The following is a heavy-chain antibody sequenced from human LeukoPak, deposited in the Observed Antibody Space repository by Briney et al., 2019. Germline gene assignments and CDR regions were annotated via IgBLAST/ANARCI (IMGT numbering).Heavy chain of an antibody. CDR3: AKDQPDRGDDTVGY. Sequence: GGSLRLSCAASGFPFNTYGMSWVRQAPGKGLEWVSTISGSGGTTYYADSVKGRFTISRDNFRRTMSLQMNSLRAEDTAVYYCAKDQPDRGDDTVGYWGQGTLVTVSS. V-gene: IGHV3-23*01. D-gene: IGHD4-17*01. J-gene: IGHJ4*02. CDR1: GFPFNTYG. CDR2: ISGSGGTT.